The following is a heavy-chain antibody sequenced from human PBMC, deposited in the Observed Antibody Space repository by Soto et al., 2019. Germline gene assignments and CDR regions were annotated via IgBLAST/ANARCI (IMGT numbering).Heavy chain of an antibody. Sequence: SETLSLTCTVPGGPISSSGDYWGWVRQTPGKGLEWIGTISNSGSTYYNPSVMSRVTISVDTSKKQFSLRLISVTAADTAVYYCARGLSSSAYLDYWGQGTLVTVSS. J-gene: IGHJ4*02. CDR2: ISNSGST. CDR3: ARGLSSSAYLDY. CDR1: GGPISSSGDY. D-gene: IGHD6-19*01. V-gene: IGHV4-39*01.